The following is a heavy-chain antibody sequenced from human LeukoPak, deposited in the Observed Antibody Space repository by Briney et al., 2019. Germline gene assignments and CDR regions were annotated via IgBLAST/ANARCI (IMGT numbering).Heavy chain of an antibody. D-gene: IGHD6-13*01. Sequence: GGSLRLSCAASGFTFSSYAMHWVRQAPGKGLEYVSAISSNGGSTYYANSVKGRFTISRDNSKNTLYLQMGSLRAEDMAVYYCARGHSSSSRPYFQHWGQGTLVTVSS. J-gene: IGHJ1*01. CDR2: ISSNGGST. CDR3: ARGHSSSSRPYFQH. CDR1: GFTFSSYA. V-gene: IGHV3-64*01.